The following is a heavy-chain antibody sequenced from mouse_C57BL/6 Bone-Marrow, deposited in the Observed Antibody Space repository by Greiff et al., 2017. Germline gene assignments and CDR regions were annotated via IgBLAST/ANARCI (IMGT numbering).Heavy chain of an antibody. V-gene: IGHV14-3*01. CDR1: GFHIKNTY. D-gene: IGHD1-1*01. J-gene: IGHJ1*03. CDR2: IDPANGNT. CDR3: GRGNTVGYWDFDV. Sequence: EVQLQQSVAELVRPGASVKLSCTASGFHIKNTYMHWVKQRPEQGLEWIGRIDPANGNTKYATKFQGQDTITTDTSSSPTYLQLSSLTSEDTAIDYCGRGNTVGYWDFDVWGTGTTVTVSS.